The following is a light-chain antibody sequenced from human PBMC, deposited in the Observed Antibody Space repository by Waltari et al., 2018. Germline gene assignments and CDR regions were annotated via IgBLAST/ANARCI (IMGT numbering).Light chain of an antibody. CDR3: MQARQSPRT. V-gene: IGKV2-28*01. CDR1: QSLLHSSGNSC. CDR2: FVS. Sequence: IVMTQSPLSLSVTPGELASISCRSRQSLLHSSGNSCLAWYLQKPGQSPQLLIYFVSTRASGVPARFSGSGSGTDFTLKISSVEAEDVGVYFCMQARQSPRTFGQGTKVEIK. J-gene: IGKJ1*01.